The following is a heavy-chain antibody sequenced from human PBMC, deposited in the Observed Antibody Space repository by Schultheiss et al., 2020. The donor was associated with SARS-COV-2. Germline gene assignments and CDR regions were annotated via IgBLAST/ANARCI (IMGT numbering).Heavy chain of an antibody. Sequence: GGSLRLSCAASGFTVSSNYMSWVRQAPGKGLEWVAVISYDGSKKYYGDSVKGRFTISRDNAKNSLYLQMNSLRAEDTAVYYCARDQGIAVAGTFDYWGQGTLVTVSS. J-gene: IGHJ4*02. CDR2: ISYDGSKK. D-gene: IGHD6-19*01. CDR3: ARDQGIAVAGTFDY. V-gene: IGHV3-30*07. CDR1: GFTVSSNY.